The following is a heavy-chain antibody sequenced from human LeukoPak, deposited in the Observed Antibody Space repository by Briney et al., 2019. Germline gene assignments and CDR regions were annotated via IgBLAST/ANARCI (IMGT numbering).Heavy chain of an antibody. J-gene: IGHJ4*02. CDR3: VRDGQRSTPLDY. V-gene: IGHV3-74*01. D-gene: IGHD2-15*01. Sequence: TGGSLRLSCAASGFTFSSHWMHWVRQAPGKGLVWVSGISSDGSRPRYADSVNGRFTISRDNAKNTLYLQMNSLRAEDTAVYFCVRDGQRSTPLDYWGQGTLVTVSS. CDR2: ISSDGSRP. CDR1: GFTFSSHW.